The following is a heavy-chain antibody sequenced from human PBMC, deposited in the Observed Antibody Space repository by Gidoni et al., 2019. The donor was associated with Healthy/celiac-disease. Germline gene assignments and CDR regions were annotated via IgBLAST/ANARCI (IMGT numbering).Heavy chain of an antibody. CDR1: AFTFSSYW. Sequence: EVQLVESGGGLVQPGGSMRLTCAASAFTFSSYWMSWVRQAPGKGLEWVANIKQDGSEKYYVDSVKGRFTISRDNAKNSLYLQMNSLRAEDTAVYYCARETAGDCIDYWGQGTLVTVSS. CDR2: IKQDGSEK. CDR3: ARETAGDCIDY. J-gene: IGHJ4*02. D-gene: IGHD2-21*02. V-gene: IGHV3-7*01.